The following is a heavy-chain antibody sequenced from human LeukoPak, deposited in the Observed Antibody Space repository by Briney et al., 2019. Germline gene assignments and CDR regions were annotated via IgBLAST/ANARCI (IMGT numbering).Heavy chain of an antibody. CDR3: ARAHYYGSGSWFDY. Sequence: GGSPRLSCAASVFTFSSYGMHWIRQAPGKGLEWMAVISYDGRNEFYADSVKGRFTISRDNSKNTLYLQMNSLRAEDTAVYYCARAHYYGSGSWFDYWGQGTLVTVSS. CDR1: VFTFSSYG. CDR2: ISYDGRNE. J-gene: IGHJ4*02. D-gene: IGHD3-10*01. V-gene: IGHV3-30*03.